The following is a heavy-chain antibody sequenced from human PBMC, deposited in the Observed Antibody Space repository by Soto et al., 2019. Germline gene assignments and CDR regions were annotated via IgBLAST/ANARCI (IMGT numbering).Heavy chain of an antibody. CDR1: GGSISSSSYY. V-gene: IGHV4-39*01. Sequence: SETLSLTCTVSGGSISSSSYYWGWIRQPPGKGLEWIGSIYYSGSTYYNPSLKSRVTISVDTSKNQFSLKLSSVTAADTAVYYCARGTITIFGVGFDYWGQGTLVTVSS. CDR3: ARGTITIFGVGFDY. CDR2: IYYSGST. J-gene: IGHJ4*02. D-gene: IGHD3-3*01.